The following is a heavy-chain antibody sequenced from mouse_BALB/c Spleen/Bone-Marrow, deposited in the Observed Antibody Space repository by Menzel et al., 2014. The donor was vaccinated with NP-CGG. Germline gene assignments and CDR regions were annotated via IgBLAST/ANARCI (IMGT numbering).Heavy chain of an antibody. CDR3: ASSAYS. Sequence: EVKLVESGAELVKPGASVKLSCTASGFNIRDTYMHWVKQRPEQGLEWIGRIDPANGNTKYDPKFQGKATITADTSSNTAYLQLSSLTSEDTAVYYCASSAYSWGQGTPVTVSA. CDR2: IDPANGNT. CDR1: GFNIRDTY. D-gene: IGHD2-10*01. V-gene: IGHV14-3*02. J-gene: IGHJ3*01.